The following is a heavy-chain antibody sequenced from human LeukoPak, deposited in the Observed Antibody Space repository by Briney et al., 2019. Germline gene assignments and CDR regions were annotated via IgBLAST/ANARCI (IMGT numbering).Heavy chain of an antibody. CDR2: ISSSGSTI. V-gene: IGHV3-48*03. CDR1: GFTFSSYE. D-gene: IGHD2-15*01. J-gene: IGHJ6*02. CDR3: ARDGGGPLYGMDV. Sequence: GGSLRLSCAASGFTFSSYEMNWVRQAPGKGLEWVSYISSSGSTIYYADSVKGRFTISRDNAKNLLYLQMNSLRAEDTAVYYCARDGGGPLYGMDVWGQGTTVTVSS.